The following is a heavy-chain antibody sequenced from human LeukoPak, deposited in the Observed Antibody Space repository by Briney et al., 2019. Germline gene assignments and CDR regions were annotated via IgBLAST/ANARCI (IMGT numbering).Heavy chain of an antibody. J-gene: IGHJ4*02. Sequence: PGGSLRLSCAASGFTVSSNYMSWVRQAPGKGLEWVSIIYSGGGTYYADFVKGRFTNSRDNSKNTLYLQMNSRRAEDTAMYYCARDPTDSSGHEGGDYWGQGTLVTVSS. V-gene: IGHV3-53*01. D-gene: IGHD3-22*01. CDR2: IYSGGGT. CDR3: ARDPTDSSGHEGGDY. CDR1: GFTVSSNY.